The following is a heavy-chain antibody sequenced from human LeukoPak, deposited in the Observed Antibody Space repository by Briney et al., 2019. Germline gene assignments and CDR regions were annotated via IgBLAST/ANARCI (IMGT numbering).Heavy chain of an antibody. V-gene: IGHV4-59*12. CDR2: IYYSGST. J-gene: IGHJ4*02. CDR3: ARDLTIPGIADY. D-gene: IGHD6-13*01. Sequence: SETLSLTCTVSGGSISSYYWSWIRQPPGKGLEWIGYIYYSGSTNYNPSLKSRVTISVDTSKNQFSLKLSSVTAADTAVYYCARDLTIPGIADYWGQGTLVTVSS. CDR1: GGSISSYY.